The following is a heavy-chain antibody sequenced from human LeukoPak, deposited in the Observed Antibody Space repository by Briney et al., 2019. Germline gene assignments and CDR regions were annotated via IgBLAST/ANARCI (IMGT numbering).Heavy chain of an antibody. CDR3: ARDEDYGDYWYFDL. J-gene: IGHJ2*01. V-gene: IGHV4-4*07. D-gene: IGHD4-17*01. CDR2: IYTSGST. CDR1: GGSISSYY. Sequence: SETLSLTCTVSGGSISSYYWSWIRQPAGKGLEWIGRIYTSGSTNYNPSLKSRVTMSVDTSKNQFSLKLSSVTAADTAVYYCARDEDYGDYWYFDLWGRSTLVTVSS.